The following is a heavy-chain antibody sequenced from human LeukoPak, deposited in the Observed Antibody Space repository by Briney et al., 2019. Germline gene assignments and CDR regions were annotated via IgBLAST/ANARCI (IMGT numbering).Heavy chain of an antibody. J-gene: IGHJ4*02. V-gene: IGHV3-30*02. Sequence: PGGSLRLSCAASGFTFSSYGMHWVRQAPGKGLEWVAFIRYDGSNKYYAGSVKGRFTISRDNSKNTLFLQMNSLRAEDTAVYYCARALYSGNYYIVDYWGQGTLVTVSS. D-gene: IGHD1-26*01. CDR1: GFTFSSYG. CDR2: IRYDGSNK. CDR3: ARALYSGNYYIVDY.